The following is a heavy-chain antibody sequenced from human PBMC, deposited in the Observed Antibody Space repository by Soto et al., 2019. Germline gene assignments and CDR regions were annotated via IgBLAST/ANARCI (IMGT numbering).Heavy chain of an antibody. CDR2: ISSSIIII. CDR1: GFTLSNFN. V-gene: IGHV3-48*01. Sequence: PGGSLRLSCTASGFTLSNFNINWVRQAPGKGLEWISYISSSIIIIFYAGSVRGRFPISRDNAKNQFSLTVTSVTAADTAVYYCARRIVATETFDYWGQGTLVTVSS. D-gene: IGHD5-12*01. CDR3: ARRIVATETFDY. J-gene: IGHJ4*02.